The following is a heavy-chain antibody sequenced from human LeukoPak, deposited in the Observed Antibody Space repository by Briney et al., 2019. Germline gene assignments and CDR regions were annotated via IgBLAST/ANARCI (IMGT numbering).Heavy chain of an antibody. CDR1: GGSISSYY. CDR3: ARQGTELTGDIVVVPAARSPGAFDI. D-gene: IGHD2-2*01. Sequence: PSGTLSLTCTVSGGSISSYYWSWIRQPPGKGLEWIGYIYYSGSTNYNPSLKSRVTISVDTSKNQFSLKLSSVTAADTAVYYCARQGTELTGDIVVVPAARSPGAFDIWGQGTMVTVS. V-gene: IGHV4-59*08. J-gene: IGHJ3*02. CDR2: IYYSGST.